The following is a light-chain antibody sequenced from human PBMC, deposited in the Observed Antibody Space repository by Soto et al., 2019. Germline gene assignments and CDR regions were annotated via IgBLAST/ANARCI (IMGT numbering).Light chain of an antibody. CDR1: QSVSSN. CDR2: GAS. Sequence: EIVMTQSPATLSVSPGERATLSCRASQSVSSNLAWYQQTPGQAPRLLIYGASTRATGIPARFSGSGSGTEFTLTISSLQSEDLAVYYGQQYNNWPPITVGQGTRLEIK. V-gene: IGKV3-15*01. J-gene: IGKJ5*01. CDR3: QQYNNWPPIT.